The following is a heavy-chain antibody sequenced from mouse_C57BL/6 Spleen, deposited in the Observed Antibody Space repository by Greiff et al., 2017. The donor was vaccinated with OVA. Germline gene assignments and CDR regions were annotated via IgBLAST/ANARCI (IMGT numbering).Heavy chain of an antibody. V-gene: IGHV1-55*01. CDR2: IYPGSGST. CDR1: GYTFTSYW. CDR3: ARYRYVDG. Sequence: QVQLQQSGAELVKPGASVKMSCTASGYTFTSYWITWVKQRPGQGLEWIGDIYPGSGSTNYNEKFKGKATLTVDTSSSTAYMQLSSLTSEDSAVYYCARYRYVDGWGTGTTVTVSS. J-gene: IGHJ1*03.